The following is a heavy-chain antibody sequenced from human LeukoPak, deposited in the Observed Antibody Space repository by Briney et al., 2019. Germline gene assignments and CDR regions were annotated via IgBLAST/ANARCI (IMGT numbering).Heavy chain of an antibody. CDR1: GDSVSSNSAV. J-gene: IGHJ4*02. D-gene: IGHD6-13*01. CDR3: ARAMRIAAAGTFYFDY. V-gene: IGHV6-1*01. Sequence: SQTLSLTCAISGDSVSSNSAVWNWIRQSPSRGLEWLGRTYYRSNWYNDYAVSVKSRITINPDTSKKQFSLQLNSVTPEDTAVYYCARAMRIAAAGTFYFDYWGQGTLVTVSS. CDR2: TYYRSNWYN.